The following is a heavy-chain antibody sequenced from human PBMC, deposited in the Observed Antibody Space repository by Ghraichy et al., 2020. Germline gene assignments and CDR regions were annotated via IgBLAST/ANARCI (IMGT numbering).Heavy chain of an antibody. J-gene: IGHJ4*02. CDR3: VRGRGGSGSYYDI. V-gene: IGHV4-59*01. Sequence: PETLSLTCTVSGGSTSGYYWSWIRQPPGKGLEWIAYKYFSGSTNFNPSLKSRVTISVDTSKSQISLKLTSVTAADTAVYYCVRGRGGSGSYYDIWGQGSLVTVSS. D-gene: IGHD3-10*01. CDR1: GGSTSGYY. CDR2: KYFSGST.